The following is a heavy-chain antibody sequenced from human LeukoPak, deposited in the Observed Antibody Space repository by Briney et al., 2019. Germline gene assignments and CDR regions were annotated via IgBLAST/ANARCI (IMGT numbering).Heavy chain of an antibody. CDR3: ARSYDSSGYYYDY. CDR1: GGSFSGYY. CDR2: INHSGST. J-gene: IGHJ4*02. Sequence: SETLSLTCGVYGGSFSGYYWSWIRQPPGKGLEWIGEINHSGSTNYNPSLKSRVTISVDTSKNQFSLKLSSVTAADTAVYYCARSYDSSGYYYDYWGQGTLVTVSS. V-gene: IGHV4-34*01. D-gene: IGHD3-22*01.